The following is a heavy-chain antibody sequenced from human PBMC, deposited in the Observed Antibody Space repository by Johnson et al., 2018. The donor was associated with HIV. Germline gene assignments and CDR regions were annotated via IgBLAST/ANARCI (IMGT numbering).Heavy chain of an antibody. Sequence: VQLVESGGGLIQPGGSLRLSCAASGFTFSSYATSWVRQAPGKGLEWVSAISASGGSTYYADSVKGRFTIPRDNSKNTLYLQMNSLRAEDTAVYYCAKDLGEGSYLTDDAFDIWGQGTMVPVSS. V-gene: IGHV3-23*04. D-gene: IGHD1-26*01. CDR1: GFTFSSYA. J-gene: IGHJ3*02. CDR2: ISASGGST. CDR3: AKDLGEGSYLTDDAFDI.